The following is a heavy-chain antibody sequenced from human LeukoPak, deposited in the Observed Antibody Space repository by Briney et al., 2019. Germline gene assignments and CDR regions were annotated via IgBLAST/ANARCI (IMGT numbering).Heavy chain of an antibody. D-gene: IGHD6-13*01. V-gene: IGHV1-2*02. CDR3: AREMPIAAAGTDDY. CDR2: INPNSGGT. Sequence: ASVKVSCKASGYTFTGYYMHWVRQAPGQGLEWMGWINPNSGGTNYAQKFQGRVTMTRDTSISTAYMELSRLRSDDTAVYYCAREMPIAAAGTDDYWGQGTLVTVSS. J-gene: IGHJ4*02. CDR1: GYTFTGYY.